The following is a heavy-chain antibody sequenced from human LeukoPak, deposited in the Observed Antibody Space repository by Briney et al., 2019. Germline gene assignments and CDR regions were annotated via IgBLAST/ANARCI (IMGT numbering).Heavy chain of an antibody. D-gene: IGHD3-10*01. J-gene: IGHJ3*01. CDR1: GYTFTSYA. Sequence: GASVKVSFKASGYTFTSYAISRVRQAPGQGLEGMGWSSAYNGKTNYAQKLHGRVTMTTDTSTSTAYMELTSLRSDDTALYYCAREIGGGSGRHSDPFHLWRQGTMLPVSS. V-gene: IGHV1-18*01. CDR2: SSAYNGKT. CDR3: AREIGGGSGRHSDPFHL.